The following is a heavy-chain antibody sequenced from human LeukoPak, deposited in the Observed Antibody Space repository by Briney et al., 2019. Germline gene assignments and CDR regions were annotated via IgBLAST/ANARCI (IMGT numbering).Heavy chain of an antibody. CDR3: ASLRERSYYARGFDY. D-gene: IGHD1-26*01. CDR1: GGSISSSSYY. J-gene: IGHJ4*02. V-gene: IGHV4-39*01. CDR2: IYYSGST. Sequence: SETLSLTCTVSGGSISSSSYYWGWIRQTPGKGLEWIGSIYYSGSTFYSPSLKSRVTISVDTSKNQFSLKLSAVTAADTAVYYCASLRERSYYARGFDYWGQGTLVTVSS.